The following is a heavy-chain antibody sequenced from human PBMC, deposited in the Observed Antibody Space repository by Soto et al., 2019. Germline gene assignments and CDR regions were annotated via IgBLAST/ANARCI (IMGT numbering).Heavy chain of an antibody. J-gene: IGHJ4*02. CDR2: ISYDGSNK. D-gene: IGHD2-2*01. V-gene: IGHV3-30*18. CDR3: AKLGGIVVVPAALPPSY. Sequence: LRLSCAASGFTFSSYGMHWVRQAPGKGLEWVAVISYDGSNKYYADSVKGRFTISRDNSKNTLYLQMNSLRAEDTAVYYCAKLGGIVVVPAALPPSYWGQGTLVTVSS. CDR1: GFTFSSYG.